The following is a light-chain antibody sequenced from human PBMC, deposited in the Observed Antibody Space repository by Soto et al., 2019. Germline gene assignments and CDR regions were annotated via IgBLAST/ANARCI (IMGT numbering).Light chain of an antibody. CDR1: SSNIGSNS. CDR2: SSN. V-gene: IGLV1-44*01. CDR3: AAWDDSLNGVV. Sequence: QSVLTQPPSASGTPGQRGTISCSGSSSNIGSNSVNWYQQLPGTAPKLLMYSSNQRPSGVPDRFSGSKSGTSASLAISGLQSEDEGDYYCAAWDDSLNGVVFGGGTKLTVL. J-gene: IGLJ2*01.